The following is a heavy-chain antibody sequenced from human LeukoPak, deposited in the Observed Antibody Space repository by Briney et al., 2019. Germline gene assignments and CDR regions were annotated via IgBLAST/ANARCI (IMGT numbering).Heavy chain of an antibody. D-gene: IGHD3-10*02. J-gene: IGHJ5*02. V-gene: IGHV4-59*01. Sequence: SETLSLTCTVSGGSISSYYWSWTRQPPGKGLEWIGYIYYSGSTNYNPSLKSRVTISVDTSKNQFSLKLSSVTAADTAVYYCASNMCSGSYYKGYNWFDPWGQGTLVTVSS. CDR1: GGSISSYY. CDR2: IYYSGST. CDR3: ASNMCSGSYYKGYNWFDP.